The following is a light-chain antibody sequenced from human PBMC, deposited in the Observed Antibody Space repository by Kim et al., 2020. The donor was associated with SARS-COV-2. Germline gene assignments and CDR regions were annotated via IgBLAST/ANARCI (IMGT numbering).Light chain of an antibody. CDR3: QAWDSSTDVV. J-gene: IGLJ2*01. CDR1: QWGDKY. V-gene: IGLV3-1*01. CDR2: QDS. Sequence: VSPGQTASITCAGDQWGDKYACWYQQKPGQAPVLVIYQDSKRPSGIPERFSGSNAGNTATLTISGTQAMDEADYYCQAWDSSTDVVFGGGTQLTVL.